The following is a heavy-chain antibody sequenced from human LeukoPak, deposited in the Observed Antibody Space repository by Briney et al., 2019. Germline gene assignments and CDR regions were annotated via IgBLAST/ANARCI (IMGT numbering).Heavy chain of an antibody. CDR3: AKQVTGLLYDGMDV. CDR1: GFTFSSYG. D-gene: IGHD5-18*01. CDR2: IRYDGSNK. J-gene: IGHJ6*02. V-gene: IGHV3-30*02. Sequence: PGGSLRLSCAASGFTFSSYGMHWVRQAPGKGLEWVAFIRYDGSNKYYADSVRGRFTISRDNSKNTLYLQMNSLRAEDTAVYYCAKQVTGLLYDGMDVWGQGTTVTVSS.